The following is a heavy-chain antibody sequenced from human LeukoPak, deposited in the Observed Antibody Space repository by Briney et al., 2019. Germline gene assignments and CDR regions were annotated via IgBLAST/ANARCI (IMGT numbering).Heavy chain of an antibody. CDR2: INWNSGDL. V-gene: IGHV3-9*01. D-gene: IGHD3-3*01. CDR3: ARECRHRFLEWLSGINWFDP. CDR1: GFTFDEYA. Sequence: GGSLRLSCVASGFTFDEYAMHWVRQGPGKGLEWVAGINWNSGDLGYADSVKGRFTISRDNTKNSLYLQMNSLRAEDTAVYYCARECRHRFLEWLSGINWFDPWGQGTLVTVSS. J-gene: IGHJ5*02.